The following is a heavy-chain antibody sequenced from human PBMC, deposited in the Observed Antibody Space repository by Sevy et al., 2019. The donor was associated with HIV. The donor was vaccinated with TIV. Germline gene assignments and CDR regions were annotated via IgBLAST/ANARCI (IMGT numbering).Heavy chain of an antibody. Sequence: GGSLRLSCAASGFTFSSYSMNWVRQAPGKRLEWVSSISSSSSYIYYADSVKGRFTISRDNAKNSLYLQMNSLRAEDTAVYYCARARPDYVWGSYRYIFDYWGQGTLVTVSS. CDR1: GFTFSSYS. V-gene: IGHV3-21*01. D-gene: IGHD3-16*02. CDR3: ARARPDYVWGSYRYIFDY. CDR2: ISSSSSYI. J-gene: IGHJ4*02.